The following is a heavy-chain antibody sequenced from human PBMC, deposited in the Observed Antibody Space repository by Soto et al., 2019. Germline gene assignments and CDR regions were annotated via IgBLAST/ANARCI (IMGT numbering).Heavy chain of an antibody. CDR3: ARLPVLSLVAVWGFDY. Sequence: EVQLVQSGAEVRKPGESLKISCKVSGYIFTSYWISWVRQMPGKGLEWMGRIDPTDSSTDYSPSFQGHVTFSVDKSINTAYLQWSSLKASDSAMYYCARLPVLSLVAVWGFDYWGLGTLVTVSS. J-gene: IGHJ4*02. V-gene: IGHV5-10-1*03. CDR2: IDPTDSST. CDR1: GYIFTSYW. D-gene: IGHD3-16*01.